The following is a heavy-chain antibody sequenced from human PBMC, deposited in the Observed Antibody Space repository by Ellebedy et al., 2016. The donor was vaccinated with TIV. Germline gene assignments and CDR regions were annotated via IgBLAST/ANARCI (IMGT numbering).Heavy chain of an antibody. D-gene: IGHD3-10*01. V-gene: IGHV1-46*01. CDR2: IDLIDGGT. J-gene: IGHJ4*02. Sequence: AASVKVSCKASGDSFTTYYINWGRQYPGQGVEWMGLIDLIDGGTTSPLKFRARITMTRDTSTDTLYMEMRSLRNDDTAVYYYARGRGVGETADFWGQGSPVTVSS. CDR1: GDSFTTYY. CDR3: ARGRGVGETADF.